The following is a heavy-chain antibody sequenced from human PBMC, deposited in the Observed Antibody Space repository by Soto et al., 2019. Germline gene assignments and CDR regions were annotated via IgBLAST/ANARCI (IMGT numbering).Heavy chain of an antibody. D-gene: IGHD2-21*02. CDR3: ARVCGGDCYFSGDNY. J-gene: IGHJ4*02. V-gene: IGHV4-61*08. CDR2: IYYSGST. CDR1: GGSISSGDYY. Sequence: SETLSLTCTVSGGSISSGDYYWSWIRQPPGKGLEWIGYIYYSGSTNYNPSLKSRVTISVDTSKNQFSLKLSSVTAADTAVYYCARVCGGDCYFSGDNYWGQGTLVTVSS.